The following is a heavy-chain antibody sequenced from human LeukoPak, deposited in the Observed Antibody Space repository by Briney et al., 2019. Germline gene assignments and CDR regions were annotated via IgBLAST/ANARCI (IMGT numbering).Heavy chain of an antibody. Sequence: PSETLSLTCTVSGGSISSSSYYWGWIRQPPGKGLEWIGNMYYSGSTYYNPSLKSRVTISVDTSKNQFSLKLSSVTAADTAVYYCAREGGSYFNWFDPWGQGTLVTVSS. V-gene: IGHV4-39*07. J-gene: IGHJ5*02. CDR2: MYYSGST. CDR3: AREGGSYFNWFDP. CDR1: GGSISSSSYY. D-gene: IGHD1-26*01.